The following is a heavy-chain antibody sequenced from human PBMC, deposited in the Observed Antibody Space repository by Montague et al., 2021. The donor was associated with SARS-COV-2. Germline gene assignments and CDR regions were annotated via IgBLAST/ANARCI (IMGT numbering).Heavy chain of an antibody. D-gene: IGHD3-22*01. Sequence: SETLSLTCAVYGGSFSDYYWSWIRQPPGKGLEWIGEVNHRGTSNYNPSLTSRVSISVDTSKNQFSLYLSSVTAADTAVYYCARGRQHFNMIVVVMTGGEYYFDXWGQGTLVTVSS. CDR1: GGSFSDYY. J-gene: IGHJ4*02. CDR3: ARGRQHFNMIVVVMTGGEYYFDX. V-gene: IGHV4-34*01. CDR2: VNHRGTS.